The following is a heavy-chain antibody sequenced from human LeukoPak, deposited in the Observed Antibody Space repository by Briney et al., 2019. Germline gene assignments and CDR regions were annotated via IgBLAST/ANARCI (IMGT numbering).Heavy chain of an antibody. J-gene: IGHJ4*02. V-gene: IGHV4-38-2*02. D-gene: IGHD3-10*01. CDR1: GYSISSDYY. CDR2: ISHSGST. CDR3: ARGLQVWSRDPFDN. Sequence: SETLSLTCSVSGYSISSDYYWSGIRQPPGKGLEWIGSISHSGSTSYYPSLKSRVTISIDTSKNQFSLKLSSVTAADTAVYYCARGLQVWSRDPFDNWGQGILVPVS.